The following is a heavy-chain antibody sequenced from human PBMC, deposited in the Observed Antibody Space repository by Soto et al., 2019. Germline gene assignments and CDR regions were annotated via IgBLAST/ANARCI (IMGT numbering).Heavy chain of an antibody. CDR3: ARVLGYSSGWYPLFDY. V-gene: IGHV3-30-3*01. Sequence: GGSLRLSCAASGFTFSSYAMHWVRQAPGKGLEWVAVISYDGSNKYYADSVKGRFTISRDNSKNTLYLQMNSLRAEDTAVYYCARVLGYSSGWYPLFDYWGQGTLVTVSS. CDR2: ISYDGSNK. D-gene: IGHD6-19*01. CDR1: GFTFSSYA. J-gene: IGHJ4*02.